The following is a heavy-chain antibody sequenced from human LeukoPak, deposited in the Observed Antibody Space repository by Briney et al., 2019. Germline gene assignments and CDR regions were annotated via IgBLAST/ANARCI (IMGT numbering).Heavy chain of an antibody. D-gene: IGHD1-14*01. Sequence: GGSLRLSCAASGFTFSSYAMSWVRQAPGKGLEWVSVISGSGDSTYYADSVKGRFTISRDNSKNTLYLQMNSLRAEDTAVYYCAKGTSEPHYYYMDVWGKGTTVTVSS. V-gene: IGHV3-23*01. J-gene: IGHJ6*03. CDR2: ISGSGDST. CDR3: AKGTSEPHYYYMDV. CDR1: GFTFSSYA.